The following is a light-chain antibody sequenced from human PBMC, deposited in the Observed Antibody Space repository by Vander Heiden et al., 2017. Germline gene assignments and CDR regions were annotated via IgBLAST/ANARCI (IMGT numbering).Light chain of an antibody. Sequence: IAMTQSPPSLPVTPGEPASISCRSSQSLLHSNGCNYLDWYLQKPGQAPHLLIYLGSNRASGVPGRFSGSGSGTDFTLKISRVEAEDVGVYYCMQGVQAPPTFGQGTKVEIK. CDR3: MQGVQAPPT. V-gene: IGKV2-28*01. CDR1: QSLLHSNGCNY. CDR2: LGS. J-gene: IGKJ1*01.